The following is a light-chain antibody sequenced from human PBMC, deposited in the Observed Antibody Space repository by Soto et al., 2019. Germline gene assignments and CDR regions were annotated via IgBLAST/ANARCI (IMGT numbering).Light chain of an antibody. V-gene: IGKV3-15*01. CDR3: QHCNEWPPYT. J-gene: IGKJ2*01. CDR2: DAS. Sequence: EIVLTQSPATLSVSPGDRATLSCRASQSVGANLAWYQQKPGQAPTLLIFDASTRATGVPARFSGGGSGTEFTLTIDSLQPADCAVYFCQHCNEWPPYTFGQGTKLEIK. CDR1: QSVGAN.